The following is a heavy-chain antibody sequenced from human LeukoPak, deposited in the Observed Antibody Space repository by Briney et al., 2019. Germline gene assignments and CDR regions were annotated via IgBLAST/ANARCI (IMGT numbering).Heavy chain of an antibody. CDR1: GFHFSSGA. D-gene: IGHD1-1*01. J-gene: IGHJ4*02. Sequence: GGALRLSFAASGFHFSSGAMSWVRQAPGKGLEWVSAITGSGTGTYYADSVKGRFTISRDDSKNTLYLQMNSLRAEDTAVYYCARMGKGTLDYWGQGTLVTVSS. CDR3: ARMGKGTLDY. CDR2: ITGSGTGT. V-gene: IGHV3-23*01.